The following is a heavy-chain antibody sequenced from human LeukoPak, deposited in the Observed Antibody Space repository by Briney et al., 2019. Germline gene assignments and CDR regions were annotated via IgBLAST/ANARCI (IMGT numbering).Heavy chain of an antibody. J-gene: IGHJ6*02. D-gene: IGHD3-22*01. V-gene: IGHV3-53*01. CDR1: GFTVSSNF. CDR2: IHSVGTT. Sequence: PGGSLRLSCAASGFTVSSNFMSWVRQAPGRGLEWVSRIHSVGTTNYADSVKGRFTISRDDSKNTVYLQMNSLRVEDTAVYYCARYYDRTGYTPGGMDVWGQGTTVTVSS. CDR3: ARYYDRTGYTPGGMDV.